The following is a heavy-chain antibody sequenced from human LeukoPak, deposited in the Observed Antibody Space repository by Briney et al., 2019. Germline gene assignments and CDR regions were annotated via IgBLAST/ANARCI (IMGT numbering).Heavy chain of an antibody. CDR3: ARDHGGDGYNLDRY. CDR2: ISYDGSNK. CDR1: GFTFSSYA. J-gene: IGHJ4*02. V-gene: IGHV3-30-3*01. D-gene: IGHD5-24*01. Sequence: GGSLRLSCAASGFTFSSYAMHWVRQAPGKGLEWVAVISYDGSNKYYADSVKGRITISRDNSKNTLYLQMNSLRAEDTAVYYCARDHGGDGYNLDRYWGQGTLVTVSS.